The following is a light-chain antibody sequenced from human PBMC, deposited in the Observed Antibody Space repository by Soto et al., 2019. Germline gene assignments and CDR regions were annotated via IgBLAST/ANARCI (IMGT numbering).Light chain of an antibody. J-gene: IGKJ1*01. CDR1: QSVSSY. CDR2: DAS. V-gene: IGKV3-11*01. Sequence: EIVLTQSPATLSLSPGERATLSCRASQSVSSYLAWYQQKPGQAPRLLIYDASNRATGIPARFSGGGSGTDFTLTISSLQSEDFAVYYCQQYNNWPRTFGQGTKVDIK. CDR3: QQYNNWPRT.